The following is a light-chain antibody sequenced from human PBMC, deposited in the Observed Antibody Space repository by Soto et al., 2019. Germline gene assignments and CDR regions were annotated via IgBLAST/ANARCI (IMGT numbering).Light chain of an antibody. CDR1: SSDIGAYIY. CDR2: EVS. V-gene: IGLV2-8*01. CDR3: SSYAGSNNFV. J-gene: IGLJ1*01. Sequence: QSALTQPPSASGSAGQSVTISCTGTSSDIGAYIYVSWYQQHPGKAPKLMISEVSRRPSGVPERFSGSKSGNTASLTVSGLQADDEAHYYCSSYAGSNNFVFGTGTKVTV.